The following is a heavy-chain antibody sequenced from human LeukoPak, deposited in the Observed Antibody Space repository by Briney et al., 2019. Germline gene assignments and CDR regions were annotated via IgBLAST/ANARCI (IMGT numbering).Heavy chain of an antibody. Sequence: SETLSLTCTVSGGSISSYYWSWIRQPPGKGLEWIGEINHSGSTNYNPSLKSRVTISVDTSKNQFSLKLSSVTAADTAVYYCARRIAGLNWFDPWGQGTLVTVSS. CDR2: INHSGST. CDR1: GGSISSYY. CDR3: ARRIAGLNWFDP. D-gene: IGHD6-13*01. J-gene: IGHJ5*02. V-gene: IGHV4-34*01.